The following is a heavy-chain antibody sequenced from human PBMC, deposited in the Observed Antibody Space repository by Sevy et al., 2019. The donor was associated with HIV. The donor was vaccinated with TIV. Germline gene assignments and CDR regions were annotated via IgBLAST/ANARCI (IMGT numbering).Heavy chain of an antibody. CDR1: GGSISSSDNY. J-gene: IGHJ3*02. CDR2: SYYSGST. CDR3: ARRRVEDYYGSGTPPLVNGPFDI. Sequence: SETLSLTCTVSGGSISSSDNYWGWIRQPPGKGLDWIASSYYSGSTYYNPSLKGRVTISVDTSKNQFSLKLRSVTAADTAVYYCARRRVEDYYGSGTPPLVNGPFDIWGQGTMVTVSS. D-gene: IGHD3-10*01. V-gene: IGHV4-39*01.